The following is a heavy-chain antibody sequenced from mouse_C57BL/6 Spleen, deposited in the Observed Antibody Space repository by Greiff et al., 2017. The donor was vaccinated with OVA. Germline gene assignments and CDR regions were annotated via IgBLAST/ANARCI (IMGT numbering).Heavy chain of an antibody. CDR2: IDPETGGT. J-gene: IGHJ2*01. CDR3: TRDRGYFDY. V-gene: IGHV1-15*01. CDR1: GYTFTDYE. Sequence: LVESGAELVRPGASVTLSCKASGYTFTDYEMHWVKQTPVHGLEWIGAIDPETGGTAYNQKFKGKAILTADKSSSTAYMELRSLTSEDSAVYYCTRDRGYFDYWGQGTTLTVSS.